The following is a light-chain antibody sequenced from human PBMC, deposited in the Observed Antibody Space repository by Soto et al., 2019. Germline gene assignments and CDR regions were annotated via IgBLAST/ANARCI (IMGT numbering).Light chain of an antibody. J-gene: IGLJ2*01. CDR3: QSYDRTSVV. CDR1: SGSIASRY. CDR2: EDN. Sequence: NFMLAQPHSVSESPGKTVTISCTRSSGSIASRYVQWYQQRPGSAPATLIFEDNKRPSGVPDRFSGSNDDSSNSASLTISGLRTEDEAVYYCQSYDRTSVVFGGGTQLTVL. V-gene: IGLV6-57*04.